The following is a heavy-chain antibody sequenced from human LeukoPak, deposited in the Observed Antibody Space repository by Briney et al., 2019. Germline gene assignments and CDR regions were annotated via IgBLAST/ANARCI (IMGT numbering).Heavy chain of an antibody. V-gene: IGHV1-18*01. J-gene: IGHJ6*03. CDR3: AREGRWLQLENYMDV. D-gene: IGHD5-24*01. CDR1: GYTFTSYG. Sequence: ASVKVSCKASGYTFTSYGISWVRQAPGQGLEWMGWISAYNGNTNYSQKLQGRVTMTTDTSTSTAYMELRSLRSDDTAAYYCAREGRWLQLENYMDVWGKGTTVTVSS. CDR2: ISAYNGNT.